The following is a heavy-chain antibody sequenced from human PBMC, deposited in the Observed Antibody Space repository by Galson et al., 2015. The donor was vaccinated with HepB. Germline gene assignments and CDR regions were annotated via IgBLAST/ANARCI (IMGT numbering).Heavy chain of an antibody. CDR2: ISRNGGST. J-gene: IGHJ4*02. V-gene: IGHV3-64D*06. Sequence: SLRLSCAASGFTFSSYAMHWVRQAPGKGLEYVSAISRNGGSTYYADSVKGRFTISRDNSKNTLYLQMSSLRAEDTAVYYCVKGRSRWLQFGFDYWGQGTLVTVSS. D-gene: IGHD5-24*01. CDR3: VKGRSRWLQFGFDY. CDR1: GFTFSSYA.